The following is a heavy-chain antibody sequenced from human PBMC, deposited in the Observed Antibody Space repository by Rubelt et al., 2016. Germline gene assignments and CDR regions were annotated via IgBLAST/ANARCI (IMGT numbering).Heavy chain of an antibody. V-gene: IGHV3-23*01. CDR3: ATLVTVGSRAYGMDV. CDR2: ISGSGGTT. CDR1: GFTFSSYA. D-gene: IGHD4-11*01. J-gene: IGHJ6*02. Sequence: ESGGGLVQPGGSLRLSCAVSGFTFSSYAMTWVRQAPGKGLEWVSVISGSGGTTYYADSVKGRFTISRDNSKNTLFLQMNSLSAEDTAVYYCATLVTVGSRAYGMDVWGQGTTVTVSS.